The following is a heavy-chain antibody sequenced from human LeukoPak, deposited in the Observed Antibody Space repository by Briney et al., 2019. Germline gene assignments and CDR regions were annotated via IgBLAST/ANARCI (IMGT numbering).Heavy chain of an antibody. CDR1: GGSISSYY. CDR3: ARAEVYGDYEYYFDY. CDR2: IYYSGST. D-gene: IGHD4-17*01. Sequence: SETLSLTCTVSGGSISSYYWSWIRQPPGKGLEWIGYIYYSGSTNYNPSLKSRVTISVDTSQNQFSLKLSSVTAADTAVYYCARAEVYGDYEYYFDYWGQGTLVTVSS. J-gene: IGHJ4*02. V-gene: IGHV4-59*01.